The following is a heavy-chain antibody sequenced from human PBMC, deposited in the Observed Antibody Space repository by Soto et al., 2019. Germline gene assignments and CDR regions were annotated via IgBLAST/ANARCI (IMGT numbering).Heavy chain of an antibody. Sequence: QVQLQESGPGLVKPSQTLSLTCTVSGGSISSGGYYWSWIRQHPGKGLEWIGYIYYSGSTYYNPSLKSRVTISVDTSKNQFDLKLSSVTAADTAVYYCARDVRCSGGSCYSFVEDWGQGTLVTVSS. CDR3: ARDVRCSGGSCYSFVED. J-gene: IGHJ4*02. V-gene: IGHV4-31*03. CDR1: GGSISSGGYY. CDR2: IYYSGST. D-gene: IGHD2-15*01.